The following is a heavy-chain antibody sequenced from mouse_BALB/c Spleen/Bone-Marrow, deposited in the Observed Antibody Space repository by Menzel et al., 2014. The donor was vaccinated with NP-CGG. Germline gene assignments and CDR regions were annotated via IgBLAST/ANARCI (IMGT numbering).Heavy chain of an antibody. D-gene: IGHD1-1*01. V-gene: IGHV1-87*01. Sequence: VQLQQSGAELARPGASVKLSCKASGYTFTSYWMQWVKQRPGQGLEWIGAIYPGDGDTRYTQKFKGKATLTADKPSSTAYMQLSSLASEDSAVYYCARDGNHPAWFAYWGQGTLVTVSA. CDR3: ARDGNHPAWFAY. CDR2: IYPGDGDT. CDR1: GYTFTSYW. J-gene: IGHJ3*01.